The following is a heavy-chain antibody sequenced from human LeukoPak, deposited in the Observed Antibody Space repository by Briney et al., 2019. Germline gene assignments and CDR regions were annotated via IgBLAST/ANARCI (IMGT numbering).Heavy chain of an antibody. CDR2: IYYSGST. CDR3: ARAPVNYDSSGYHYYYMDV. J-gene: IGHJ6*03. D-gene: IGHD3-22*01. V-gene: IGHV4-59*01. CDR1: GFTFSNAW. Sequence: TGGSLRLSCAASGFTFSNAWMSWVRQAPGKGLEWIGYIYYSGSTNYNPSLKSRVTISVDTSKNQFSLKLSSVTAADTAVYYCARAPVNYDSSGYHYYYMDVWGKGTTVTVSS.